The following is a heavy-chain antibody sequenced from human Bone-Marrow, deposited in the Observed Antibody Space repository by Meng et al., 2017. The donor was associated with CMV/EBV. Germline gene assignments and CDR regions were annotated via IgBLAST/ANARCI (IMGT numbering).Heavy chain of an antibody. V-gene: IGHV1-69*10. CDR3: VASEEFYHFRSGWEWYYHYGMGV. CDR2: IIPMRSVT. J-gene: IGHJ6*02. CDR1: GDTFNKYV. D-gene: IGHD3-3*02. Sequence: SVKVSCKASGDTFNKYVTSWVRQAPGQGLEWMGGIIPMRSVTNYAQKFQGRVTIIADTSTATVYMELSSLRSEDTAMYYCVASEEFYHFRSGWEWYYHYGMGVWGPGNTVHVAS.